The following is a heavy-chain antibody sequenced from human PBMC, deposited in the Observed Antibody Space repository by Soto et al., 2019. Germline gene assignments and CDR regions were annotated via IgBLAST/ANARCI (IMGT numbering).Heavy chain of an antibody. CDR3: AKTYCSSTSRYADYDSSGPSWFDP. CDR1: GFTFSSYA. Sequence: GGSLRLSCAASGFTFSSYAMSWVRQAPGKGLEWVSAISGSGGSTYYADSVKGRFTISRDNSKNTLYLQMNSLRAEDTAVYYCAKTYCSSTSRYADYDSSGPSWFDPWGQGTLVTVSS. J-gene: IGHJ5*02. V-gene: IGHV3-23*01. D-gene: IGHD2-2*01. CDR2: ISGSGGST.